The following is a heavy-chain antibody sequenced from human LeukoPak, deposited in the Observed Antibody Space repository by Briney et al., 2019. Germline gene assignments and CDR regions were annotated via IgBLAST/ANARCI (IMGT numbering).Heavy chain of an antibody. CDR2: ISSSSSYI. D-gene: IGHD6-13*01. CDR1: GFTFSSYS. J-gene: IGHJ3*02. Sequence: GGSLRLSCAASGFTFSSYSMNWVRQAPGKGLEWVSSISSSSSYIYYADSVKGRFTISRDNAKNSLYLQMDSLRAEDTAVYYCARIAAAYGAFDIWGQGTMVTVSS. V-gene: IGHV3-21*01. CDR3: ARIAAAYGAFDI.